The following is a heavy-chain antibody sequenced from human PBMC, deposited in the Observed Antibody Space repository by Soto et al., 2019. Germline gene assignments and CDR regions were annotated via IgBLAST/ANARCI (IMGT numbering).Heavy chain of an antibody. D-gene: IGHD6-19*01. Sequence: GGSLRLSCAASGFTFSSYAMSWVRQAPGKGLEWVSAISGSGGSTYYADSVKGRFTISRDNSKNTLYLQMNSLRAEDTAVYYCAKDLQGPESVRQGDYSSCFDYWGQGTLVTVSS. V-gene: IGHV3-23*01. CDR2: ISGSGGST. J-gene: IGHJ4*02. CDR3: AKDLQGPESVRQGDYSSCFDY. CDR1: GFTFSSYA.